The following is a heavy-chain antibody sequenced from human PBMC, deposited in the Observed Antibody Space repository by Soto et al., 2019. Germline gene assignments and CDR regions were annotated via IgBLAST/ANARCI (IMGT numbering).Heavy chain of an antibody. J-gene: IGHJ6*02. CDR2: IYSSGST. CDR3: ARYGSHYYYYNMDV. D-gene: IGHD3-10*01. V-gene: IGHV4-59*01. CDR1: GGSISSYY. Sequence: SETLSLTCTVSGGSISSYYWTWIRQPPGKGLEWIGYIYSSGSTNYNPSLKSRVTISVDTSKNQFSLKLSSVTAADTAVYYCARYGSHYYYYNMDVWGQGTTVTVSS.